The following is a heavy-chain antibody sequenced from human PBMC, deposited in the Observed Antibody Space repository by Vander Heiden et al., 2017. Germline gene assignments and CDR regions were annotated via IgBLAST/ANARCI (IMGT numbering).Heavy chain of an antibody. CDR3: AKQPSAAGTYDY. CDR1: GFTFSNYA. J-gene: IGHJ4*02. D-gene: IGHD6-13*01. CDR2: ITTNGGGT. Sequence: EVQLLESGGGLVQPGGYLRLSCAASGFTFSNYAMSWVRQAQGKGLEWVSAITTNGGGTYYANSVKGRFTVSRDNSKNTLSLQMNNLRAGDTAVYYCAKQPSAAGTYDYWGQGTLVIVSS. V-gene: IGHV3-23*01.